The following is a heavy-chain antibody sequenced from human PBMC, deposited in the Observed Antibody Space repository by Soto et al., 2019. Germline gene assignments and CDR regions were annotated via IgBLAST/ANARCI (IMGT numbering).Heavy chain of an antibody. D-gene: IGHD3-3*01. CDR2: ISGSGGST. J-gene: IGHJ4*02. CDR1: GFTFSSYA. V-gene: IGHV3-23*01. Sequence: GGSLRLSCAASGFTFSSYAMSWVRQAPGKGLEWVSAISGSGGSTYYADSVKGRFTISRDNSKNTLYLQMNSLRAEDTAVYYCAKDRAYDFWSGYSAHWGQGTLVTVSS. CDR3: AKDRAYDFWSGYSAH.